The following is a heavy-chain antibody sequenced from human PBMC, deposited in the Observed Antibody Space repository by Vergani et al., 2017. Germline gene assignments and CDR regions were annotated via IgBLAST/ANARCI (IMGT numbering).Heavy chain of an antibody. CDR2: IYYSGTT. J-gene: IGHJ2*01. V-gene: IGHV4-31*03. D-gene: IGHD2-15*01. CDR3: ARHQAGYCSGGSCYSWYFDL. Sequence: QVQLQESGPRLVRPSQTLSLTCSVSGAYVGSGGYYWSWVRQRPGMGLDWIGYIYYSGTTYYNPSLESRLTISLDTSENHLSLKLTSVTAADTAVYYCARHQAGYCSGGSCYSWYFDLWGRGTLVTVSS. CDR1: GAYVGSGGYY.